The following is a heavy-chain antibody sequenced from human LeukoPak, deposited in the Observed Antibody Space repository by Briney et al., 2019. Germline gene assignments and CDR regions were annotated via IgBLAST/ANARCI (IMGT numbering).Heavy chain of an antibody. D-gene: IGHD1-26*01. Sequence: GGSLRLSCAASGFTFSSYSMNWVRQAPGKGLEWVSAIISSSSYIYYADSVKGRFTISRDNGKNSLYLQMNSLRAEDTAVYYCARDSWDLLPPPRAHDAFDIWGQGKMVTVSS. CDR2: IISSSSYI. J-gene: IGHJ3*02. V-gene: IGHV3-21*01. CDR3: ARDSWDLLPPPRAHDAFDI. CDR1: GFTFSSYS.